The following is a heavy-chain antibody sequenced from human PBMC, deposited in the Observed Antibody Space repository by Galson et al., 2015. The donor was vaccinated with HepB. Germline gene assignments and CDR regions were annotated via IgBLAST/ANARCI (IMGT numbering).Heavy chain of an antibody. CDR1: GFTFSSYN. Sequence: SLRLSCAASGFTFSSYNMNWVRQAPGKGLEWVSFISSSSSYIDYADSVKGRFTISRDNAKNSLYLQMNSLRAEDTAVYYCARTGPDDYDSKDYWGQGTLVTVSS. CDR3: ARTGPDDYDSKDY. V-gene: IGHV3-21*01. CDR2: ISSSSSYI. J-gene: IGHJ4*02. D-gene: IGHD3-22*01.